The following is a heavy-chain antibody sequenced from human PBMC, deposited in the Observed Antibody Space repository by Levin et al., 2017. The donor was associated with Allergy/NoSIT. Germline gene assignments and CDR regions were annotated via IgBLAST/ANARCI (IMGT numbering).Heavy chain of an antibody. V-gene: IGHV4-39*07. D-gene: IGHD3-22*01. CDR1: GGSISSSSYY. CDR2: IYYSGNI. Sequence: SETLSLTCTVSGGSISSSSYYWGWIRQPPGKGLEWIGSIYYSGNIYYNPSLKSRVTISVDTSKNQLSLKLSSVTAADTAVYFCASNYYDSSAYYLGWFDPWGQGTLVTVSS. J-gene: IGHJ5*02. CDR3: ASNYYDSSAYYLGWFDP.